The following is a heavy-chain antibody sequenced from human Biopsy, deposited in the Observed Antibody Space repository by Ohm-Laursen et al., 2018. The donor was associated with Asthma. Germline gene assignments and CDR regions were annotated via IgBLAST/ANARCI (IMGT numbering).Heavy chain of an antibody. CDR1: GFTFSTYG. J-gene: IGHJ4*02. Sequence: SLRLSCTASGFTFSTYGMHWVRQAPGKGLEWVAVISYDGFNKDYGDSVKGRFTISRDNSKNTLYLRMNSLTPDDTAVYFCARDFLGISGTIYWYDWWGQGTLVTVSS. CDR2: ISYDGFNK. CDR3: ARDFLGISGTIYWYDW. D-gene: IGHD1-7*01. V-gene: IGHV3-30*03.